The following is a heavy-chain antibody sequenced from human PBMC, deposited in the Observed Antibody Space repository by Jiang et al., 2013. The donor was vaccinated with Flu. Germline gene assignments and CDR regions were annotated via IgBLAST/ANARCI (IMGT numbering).Heavy chain of an antibody. D-gene: IGHD3-9*01. Sequence: AASGFIFSSYGMHWVRQAPGKGLEWVAVISYDGTNKYYADSVKGRFTISRDNSKNTLYLQINSLRAEDTAVYYCARESFDPYFDYWGQGTLVTVSS. CDR1: GFIFSSYG. V-gene: IGHV3-33*05. CDR2: ISYDGTNK. CDR3: ARESFDPYFDY. J-gene: IGHJ4*02.